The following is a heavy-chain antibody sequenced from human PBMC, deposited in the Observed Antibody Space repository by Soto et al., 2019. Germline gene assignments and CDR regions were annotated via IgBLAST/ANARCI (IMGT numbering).Heavy chain of an antibody. CDR2: IYWDDDQ. J-gene: IGHJ3*02. D-gene: IGHD3-3*02. Sequence: QITLKESGPTLVKPTQSLTLTCTVSGFSLSGDGVGVGWIRQPPGKALEWLALIYWDDDQRYSPSLKTRLTITKDTSKSQVVLTMTNMDPVDTATYYCAHAFGGTSWPNDAFDICGQGTVVTVSS. CDR1: GFSLSGDGVG. V-gene: IGHV2-5*02. CDR3: AHAFGGTSWPNDAFDI.